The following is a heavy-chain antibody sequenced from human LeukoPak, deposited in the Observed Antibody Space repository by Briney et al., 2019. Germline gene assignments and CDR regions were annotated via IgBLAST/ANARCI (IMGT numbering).Heavy chain of an antibody. CDR2: IYTSGST. V-gene: IGHV4-4*07. Sequence: SETLSLTCTVSGGSISSYYWSWIRQPAGKGLEWIGRIYTSGSTNYNPSLKSRVTMSVDTSKNQFSLKLSSVTATDTAVYYCAREGYYGSGSSKDYWGQGTLVTVSS. CDR3: AREGYYGSGSSKDY. J-gene: IGHJ4*02. CDR1: GGSISSYY. D-gene: IGHD3-10*01.